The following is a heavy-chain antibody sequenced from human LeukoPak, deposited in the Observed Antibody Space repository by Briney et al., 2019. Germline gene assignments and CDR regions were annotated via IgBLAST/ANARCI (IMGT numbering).Heavy chain of an antibody. J-gene: IGHJ4*02. CDR1: GGTFSSYT. V-gene: IGHV1-69*04. Sequence: ASVKVSCKASGGTFSSYTISWVRQAPGQGLGWMGRIIPILGIANYVQKFQGRVTITADKSTSTAYMELSSLRSEDTAVYYCARDPPMWNSSSSVDYWGQGTLVTVSS. CDR3: ARDPPMWNSSSSVDY. D-gene: IGHD6-6*01. CDR2: IIPILGIA.